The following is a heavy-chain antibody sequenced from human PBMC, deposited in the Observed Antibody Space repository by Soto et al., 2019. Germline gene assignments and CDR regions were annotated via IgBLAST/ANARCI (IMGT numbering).Heavy chain of an antibody. D-gene: IGHD3-3*01. Sequence: GGSLRLSCAASGFTFSSYAMSWVRQAPGKGLEWVSAISGSGGSTYYADSVKGRFTISRDNSKNTLYLQMNSMRAEDKAIYYCAKDDAPAYYDFWGGYYSGWFDDWGQGTLVTVSS. V-gene: IGHV3-23*01. J-gene: IGHJ5*02. CDR1: GFTFSSYA. CDR3: AKDDAPAYYDFWGGYYSGWFDD. CDR2: ISGSGGST.